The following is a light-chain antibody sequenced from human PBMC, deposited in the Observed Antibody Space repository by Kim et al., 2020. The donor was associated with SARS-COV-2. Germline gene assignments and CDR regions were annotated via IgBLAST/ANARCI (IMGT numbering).Light chain of an antibody. CDR1: SLRRYY. CDR2: GKN. J-gene: IGLJ3*02. Sequence: SSELTQDPAVSVALGQTVRITCQGDSLRRYYASWYQQKSGQAPVLVIYGKNNRHSGIPDRVSGSSSGNTASLTITGAQAEDEADYYCHSRDSSDNHLFGG. V-gene: IGLV3-19*01. CDR3: HSRDSSDNHL.